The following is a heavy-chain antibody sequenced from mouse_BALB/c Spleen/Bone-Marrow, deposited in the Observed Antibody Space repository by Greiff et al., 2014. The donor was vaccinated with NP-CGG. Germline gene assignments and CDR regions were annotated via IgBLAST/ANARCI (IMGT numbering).Heavy chain of an antibody. CDR1: GYSFTGYY. J-gene: IGHJ2*01. Sequence: EVQLQQSGPELVKPGASMKISCKASGYSFTGYYMHWMKQSHGKNLEWIGLINPFNGGTDYNQKFKGKATLTVDKSSGTAYMELLSLTSEDSAVYYRARRGVHYGYDGCYLDYWGQGTTLTVSS. CDR3: ARRGVHYGYDGCYLDY. V-gene: IGHV1-31*01. CDR2: INPFNGGT. D-gene: IGHD2-2*01.